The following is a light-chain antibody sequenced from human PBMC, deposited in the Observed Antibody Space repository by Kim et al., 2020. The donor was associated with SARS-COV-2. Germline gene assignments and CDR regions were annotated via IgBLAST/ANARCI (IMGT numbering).Light chain of an antibody. Sequence: LSPGERATLSCRASQSVARNYFAWYQQKPGQPPRLLIYGVSTRATDIPDRFSGSGSGTDFTLIINRLEPEDVAVYYCQQYGSSRGTFGQGTQLEI. CDR3: QQYGSSRGT. CDR1: QSVARNY. V-gene: IGKV3-20*01. CDR2: GVS. J-gene: IGKJ2*01.